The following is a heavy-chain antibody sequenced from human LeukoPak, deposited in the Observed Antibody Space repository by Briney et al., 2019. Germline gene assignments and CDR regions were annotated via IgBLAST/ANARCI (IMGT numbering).Heavy chain of an antibody. Sequence: GASVKVSCKASGGTFSSYAISWVRQAPGQGLEWMGRIIPIFGTANYAQKFQGRVTITTDESTSTVYMELSSLRSEDTAVYYCARGPNPGPSYYYYYYYMDVWGKGTTVTVSS. V-gene: IGHV1-69*05. J-gene: IGHJ6*03. CDR3: ARGPNPGPSYYYYYYYMDV. D-gene: IGHD1-14*01. CDR1: GGTFSSYA. CDR2: IIPIFGTA.